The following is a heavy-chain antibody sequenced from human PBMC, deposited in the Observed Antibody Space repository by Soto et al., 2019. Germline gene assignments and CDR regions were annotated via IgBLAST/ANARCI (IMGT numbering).Heavy chain of an antibody. V-gene: IGHV3-48*03. J-gene: IGHJ6*02. Sequence: PGGSLRLSCAASGFTFSSYEMNWVRQAPGKGLEWVSYISSSGSTIYYADSVKGRFTISRDNAKNSLYLQMNSLRAEDTAVYYCARKNPQLGIPAYGMDVWGQGTTGTVSS. CDR1: GFTFSSYE. CDR2: ISSSGSTI. D-gene: IGHD7-27*01. CDR3: ARKNPQLGIPAYGMDV.